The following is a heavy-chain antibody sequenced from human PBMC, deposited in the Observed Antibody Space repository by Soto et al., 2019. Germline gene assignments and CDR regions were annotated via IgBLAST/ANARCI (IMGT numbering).Heavy chain of an antibody. CDR1: GGSISSYY. D-gene: IGHD3-3*01. CDR2: IYTSGST. V-gene: IGHV4-4*07. J-gene: IGHJ5*02. Sequence: NPSETLSLTCTVSGGSISSYYWSWIRQPAGKGLEWIGRIYTSGSTNYNPSLKSRVTMSVDTSKNQFSLRLSSVTAADTAVYYCARGQRFSDSFDPWGQGTLVTVSS. CDR3: ARGQRFSDSFDP.